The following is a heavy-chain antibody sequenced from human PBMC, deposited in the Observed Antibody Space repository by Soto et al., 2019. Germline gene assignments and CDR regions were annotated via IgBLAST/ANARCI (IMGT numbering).Heavy chain of an antibody. J-gene: IGHJ4*02. CDR3: ATSLVTSRARVDY. CDR1: GGSIYTGGFY. V-gene: IGHV4-31*03. CDR2: IYYTGST. Sequence: SETLSLTCTVSGGSIYTGGFYWSWIRQLPGKGLEWLGYIYYTGSTQYTPSLKSRLSISTDTSDNQFSLRLNSATAADTAVYYCATSLVTSRARVDYWGQGTPVTVS. D-gene: IGHD1-26*01.